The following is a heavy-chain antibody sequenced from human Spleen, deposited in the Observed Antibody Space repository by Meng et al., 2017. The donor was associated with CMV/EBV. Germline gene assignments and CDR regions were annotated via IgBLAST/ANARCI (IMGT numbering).Heavy chain of an antibody. V-gene: IGHV3-20*04. Sequence: GESLKISCEASGFTFDDYGMNWVRQAPGKGLEWVSRINWNGGSTDYADSVKGRFTISRDNAKNSLSLQMNSLRAEDTAVYYCAKAGGDYVWGSYRYMAYWGQGTLVTVSS. CDR3: AKAGGDYVWGSYRYMAY. D-gene: IGHD3-16*02. CDR2: INWNGGST. CDR1: GFTFDDYG. J-gene: IGHJ4*02.